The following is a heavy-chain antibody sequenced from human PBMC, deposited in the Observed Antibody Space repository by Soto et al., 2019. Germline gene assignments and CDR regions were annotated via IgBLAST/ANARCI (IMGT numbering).Heavy chain of an antibody. J-gene: IGHJ3*02. D-gene: IGHD4-17*01. CDR3: ARDDYGDYYAFDI. CDR2: ISSSSTI. V-gene: IGHV3-48*01. Sequence: GGSLRLSCAASGFTFSSYSMNWVRQAPGKGLEWVSYISSSSTIYYADSVKGRFTISRDNAKNSLYLQMNSLRAEDTAVYYCARDDYGDYYAFDIWGQGTMVTVSS. CDR1: GFTFSSYS.